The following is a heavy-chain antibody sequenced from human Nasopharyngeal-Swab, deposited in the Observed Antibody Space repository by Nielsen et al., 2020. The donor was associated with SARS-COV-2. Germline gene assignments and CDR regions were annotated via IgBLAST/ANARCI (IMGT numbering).Heavy chain of an antibody. D-gene: IGHD2-21*01. J-gene: IGHJ4*02. CDR2: INSKSGGT. CDR1: GYTFTDYF. Sequence: ASVKVSCKTSGYTFTDYFLHWVRQAPGQGLEWMGRINSKSGGTNYAQTFQGRVTMSRDTSINTAYMELTRLRSDDTAVYYCARSHSEVISPVLNYFDYWGPGSVVTVSS. V-gene: IGHV1-2*06. CDR3: ARSHSEVISPVLNYFDY.